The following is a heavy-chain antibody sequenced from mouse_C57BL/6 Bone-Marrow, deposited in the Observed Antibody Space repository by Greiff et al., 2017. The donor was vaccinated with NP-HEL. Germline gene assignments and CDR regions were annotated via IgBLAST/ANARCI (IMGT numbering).Heavy chain of an antibody. J-gene: IGHJ2*01. CDR3: ARVTLDY. Sequence: EVKVVESGGDLVKPGGSLKLSCAASGFTFSSYGMSWVRPTPDKRLEWVATISSGGSYTYYPDSVKGRFTISRDNAKNTLYLQMSSLKSEDTAMYYCARVTLDYWGQGTTLTVSS. CDR1: GFTFSSYG. V-gene: IGHV5-6*01. CDR2: ISSGGSYT. D-gene: IGHD2-13*01.